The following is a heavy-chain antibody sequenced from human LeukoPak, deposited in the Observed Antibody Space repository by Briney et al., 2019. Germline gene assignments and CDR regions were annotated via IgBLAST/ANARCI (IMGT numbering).Heavy chain of an antibody. D-gene: IGHD2-2*01. CDR1: GFTLTTFY. Sequence: GGSLRLSSAASGFTLTTFYMTWVRRTPGKGLEWEAIIKPDGSEKNYVDSVKGRFTISRDNSKNTLYLQMNSLRAEDTAVYYCAKDGYQLLYYYYYYMDVWGKGTTVTVSS. CDR2: IKPDGSEK. CDR3: AKDGYQLLYYYYYYMDV. J-gene: IGHJ6*03. V-gene: IGHV3-7*01.